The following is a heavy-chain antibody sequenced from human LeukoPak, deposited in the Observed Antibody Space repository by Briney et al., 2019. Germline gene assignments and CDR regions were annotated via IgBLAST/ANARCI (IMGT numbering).Heavy chain of an antibody. CDR2: INHSGST. D-gene: IGHD2-2*01. J-gene: IGHJ6*03. V-gene: IGHV4-34*01. CDR3: ARRGSCSCSSTSCPGHDYYYMDV. Sequence: KPSETLSLTCAVYGGSFSGYYWSWIRQPPGKGLEWIGEINHSGSTNYNPSLKSRVTISVDPSKNQFSLKLSSVTAADTAVYYCARRGSCSCSSTSCPGHDYYYMDVWGKGTTVTVSS. CDR1: GGSFSGYY.